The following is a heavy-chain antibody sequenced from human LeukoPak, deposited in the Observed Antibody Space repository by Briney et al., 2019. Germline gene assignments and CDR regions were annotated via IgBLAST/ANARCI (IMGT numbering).Heavy chain of an antibody. CDR2: IGTSSRYI. J-gene: IGHJ5*02. Sequence: GGSLRLSCAASGFTFRSFEMNWVRQAPGKGLEWVSSIGTSSRYIYYRDSVKGRFTISRDDAKNSLYLQMNSLRVEVMAVYYCARADCSGSTCYLRRSWFDPWGQGTLVTVSS. V-gene: IGHV3-21*01. D-gene: IGHD2-2*01. CDR3: ARADCSGSTCYLRRSWFDP. CDR1: GFTFRSFE.